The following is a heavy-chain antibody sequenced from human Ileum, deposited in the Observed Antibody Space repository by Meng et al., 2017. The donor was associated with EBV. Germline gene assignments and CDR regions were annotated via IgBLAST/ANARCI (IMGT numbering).Heavy chain of an antibody. CDR2: VYHRGDT. D-gene: IGHD1-7*01. V-gene: IGHV4-4*02. CDR1: GDSISSDIW. Sequence: QVQLQESGPGLVQPSGSLSLTCTVSGDSISSDIWWSWVRQPPGKGLEWIGEVYHRGDTNYNPSLKSRVDISVDKSKNQLYLSLFSVTAADTAVYYCGRDQGRELINHWGQGTLVTVSS. CDR3: GRDQGRELINH. J-gene: IGHJ4*02.